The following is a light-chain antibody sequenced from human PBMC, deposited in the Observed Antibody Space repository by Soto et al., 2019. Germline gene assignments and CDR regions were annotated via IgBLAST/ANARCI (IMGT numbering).Light chain of an antibody. J-gene: IGKJ1*01. CDR3: QQYKPYSPWT. CDR2: TAS. Sequence: EIVFTQSPGTMSLSPGERANLSCRASQSVSSSYLAWYQKRPGQAPRLLIFTASSRATGTPDRFSGSGSGTDFTLTISRLEPEDFATYYCQQYKPYSPWTFGQGTKVEI. CDR1: QSVSSSY. V-gene: IGKV3-20*01.